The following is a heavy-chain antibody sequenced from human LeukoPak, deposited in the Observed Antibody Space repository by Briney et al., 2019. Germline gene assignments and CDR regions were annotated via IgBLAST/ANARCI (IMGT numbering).Heavy chain of an antibody. CDR1: GGSISHYY. V-gene: IGHV4-59*01. D-gene: IGHD4/OR15-4a*01. J-gene: IGHJ6*02. CDR2: IYYTGTT. Sequence: SETLSLTCTVSGGSISHYYWSWIRQPPGKGPEWIGYIYYTGTTNYNPSLKSRITISVDTSKNQFSLKLNSVTAADTAVYYCAREDPQTKVPEGMDVWGQGTTVTVSS. CDR3: AREDPQTKVPEGMDV.